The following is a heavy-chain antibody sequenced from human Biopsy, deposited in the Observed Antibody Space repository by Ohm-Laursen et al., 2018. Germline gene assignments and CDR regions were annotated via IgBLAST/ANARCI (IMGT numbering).Heavy chain of an antibody. CDR3: ARGSNDFGGLYFPR. J-gene: IGHJ4*02. V-gene: IGHV4-59*11. Sequence: GTLSLTWTVSGGSFTGHYWSWIRQPPGKGLEWIGHISYTGYTSYNASLKSRVTISVDTSRNHFSLRLSSLTAADTAVYYCARGSNDFGGLYFPRWGQGTLLTVSP. D-gene: IGHD4-23*01. CDR1: GGSFTGHY. CDR2: ISYTGYT.